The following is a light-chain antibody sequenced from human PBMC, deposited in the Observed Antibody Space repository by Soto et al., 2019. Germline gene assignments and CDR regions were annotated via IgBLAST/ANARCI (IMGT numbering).Light chain of an antibody. CDR2: GAS. V-gene: IGKV3-15*01. J-gene: IGKJ1*01. CDR1: QSVSSN. Sequence: EIVMTQSPATLSVSPGERATLSCRASQSVSSNLAWYQQKPGQAPRLLMYGASTRATGIPARFSGSGSGTDFTLTISSLQSEDFAVYYCQHYHHWPRTFGQGTKVEIQ. CDR3: QHYHHWPRT.